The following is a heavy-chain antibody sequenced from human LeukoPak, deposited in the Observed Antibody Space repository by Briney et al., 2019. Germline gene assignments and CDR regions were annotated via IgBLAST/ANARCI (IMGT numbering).Heavy chain of an antibody. V-gene: IGHV3-30*02. Sequence: GGSLRLSCAASGFTFSSYGMHWVRQAPGKGLTWVAFIGYDGSNKYYADSVKGRFTSSRDNSKNTLYLQMNRLRAEDTAVYYCAKVRSYQLPIDYWGQGTLVTVSS. J-gene: IGHJ4*02. CDR3: AKVRSYQLPIDY. CDR2: IGYDGSNK. D-gene: IGHD2-2*01. CDR1: GFTFSSYG.